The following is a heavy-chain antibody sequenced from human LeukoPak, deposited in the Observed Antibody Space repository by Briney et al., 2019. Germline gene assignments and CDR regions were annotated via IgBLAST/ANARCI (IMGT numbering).Heavy chain of an antibody. CDR3: ARGNGYNYAYYFDY. CDR2: ISGSGGNT. J-gene: IGHJ4*02. CDR1: GFTFSSYA. V-gene: IGHV3-23*01. D-gene: IGHD5-18*01. Sequence: GGSQRLSCAASGFTFSSYAMSWVRQAPGKGLEWVSVISGSGGNTYHADSVKGRFTISRDNSKNTLYLQMNSLRAEDTAVYYCARGNGYNYAYYFDYWGQGTLVTVSS.